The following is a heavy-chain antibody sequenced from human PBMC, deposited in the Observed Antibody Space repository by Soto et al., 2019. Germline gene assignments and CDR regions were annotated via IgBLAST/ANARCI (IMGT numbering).Heavy chain of an antibody. J-gene: IGHJ4*02. V-gene: IGHV4-61*03. D-gene: IGHD3-10*01. CDR2: IYNSGST. CDR3: ARESDSVSYYFDY. CDR1: GGSVSSGSYY. Sequence: AETLSLTCTVSGGSVSSGSYYWSWIRQPPGKGLEWIGYIYNSGSTNYTPSLKSRVTISVDTSKNHFSLRMSSVTAADTAVYYCARESDSVSYYFDYWGRGTLVTVSS.